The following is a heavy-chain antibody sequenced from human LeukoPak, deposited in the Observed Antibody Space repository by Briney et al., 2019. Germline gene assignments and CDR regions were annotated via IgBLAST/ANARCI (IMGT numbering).Heavy chain of an antibody. CDR1: GGSISGYY. CDR2: INHSGST. Sequence: SETLSLTCTVSGGSISGYYWSWIRQPPGKGLEWIGEINHSGSTNYNPSLKSRVTISVDASKNQFSLKLSSVTAADTAVYYCARGPVAALVPYWFDPWGQGTLVTVSS. CDR3: ARGPVAALVPYWFDP. J-gene: IGHJ5*02. D-gene: IGHD6-6*01. V-gene: IGHV4-34*01.